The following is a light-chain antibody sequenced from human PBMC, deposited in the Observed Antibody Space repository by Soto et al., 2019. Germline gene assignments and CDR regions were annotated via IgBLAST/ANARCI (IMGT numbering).Light chain of an antibody. CDR3: HQSYSSWT. CDR2: AAS. Sequence: DIQMTQSPSSLSPSVGDRVTITCRASQSIGSHLNWYQQKPGKAPNLLIYAASSLHSGVPSRFSGSGSGTDFTLTISSLQPDDFGTFYCHQSYSSWTFGQGTKVDIK. V-gene: IGKV1-39*01. CDR1: QSIGSH. J-gene: IGKJ1*01.